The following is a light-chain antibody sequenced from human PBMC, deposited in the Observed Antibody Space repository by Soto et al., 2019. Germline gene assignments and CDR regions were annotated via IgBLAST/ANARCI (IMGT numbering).Light chain of an antibody. Sequence: QSALTQPASVSGSPGQSIAISCTGTSSDVGSHDLVSWYQQQSGKVPKLIIYDVSSRPSGVSNRFSGSKSGNTASLTISGFQAEDEADYYCSSFSSTSTCVFGTGTKVPVL. CDR2: DVS. V-gene: IGLV2-14*02. CDR3: SSFSSTSTCV. CDR1: SSDVGSHDL. J-gene: IGLJ1*01.